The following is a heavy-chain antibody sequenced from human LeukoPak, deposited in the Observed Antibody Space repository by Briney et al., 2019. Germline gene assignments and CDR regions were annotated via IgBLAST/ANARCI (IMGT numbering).Heavy chain of an antibody. Sequence: SQTLSLTCTVSGGSISSGSYYWSWIRQPAGKGLEWIGRIYTSGSTNYNPSLKSRVTISLDTSKNQFSLKLSSVTAADTAVYYCARDERGPHNYWGLGTLVTVSS. CDR2: IYTSGST. CDR3: ARDERGPHNY. J-gene: IGHJ4*02. V-gene: IGHV4-61*02. CDR1: GGSISSGSYY.